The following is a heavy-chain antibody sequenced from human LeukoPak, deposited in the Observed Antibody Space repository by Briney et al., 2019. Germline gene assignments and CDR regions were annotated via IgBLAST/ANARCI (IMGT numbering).Heavy chain of an antibody. J-gene: IGHJ6*04. CDR2: MYSSGST. CDR3: ARHVYGKGMYV. CDR1: GDSFNGYY. Sequence: SETLSLTCTVSGDSFNGYYWGWIRQPPGKGLECVGYMYSSGSTAYNPFLKSRLSISIDTSKSQFSLTLSSVTAADTAVYFCARHVYGKGMYVWGKGTTVTVSS. D-gene: IGHD4-17*01. V-gene: IGHV4-59*08.